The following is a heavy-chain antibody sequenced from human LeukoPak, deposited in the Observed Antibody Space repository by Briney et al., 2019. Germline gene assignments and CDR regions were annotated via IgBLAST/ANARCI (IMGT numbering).Heavy chain of an antibody. Sequence: SETLSLTCTVSGGSISSYYWSWIRQPAGKGLEWTGRISTSGSTNYNPSLKSRVTMSVDTSKNQFSLKLSSVTAADTALYYCARGIWEMATVPYWYFDIWGRGTLVTVSS. D-gene: IGHD5-24*01. CDR3: ARGIWEMATVPYWYFDI. J-gene: IGHJ2*01. CDR1: GGSISSYY. CDR2: ISTSGST. V-gene: IGHV4-4*07.